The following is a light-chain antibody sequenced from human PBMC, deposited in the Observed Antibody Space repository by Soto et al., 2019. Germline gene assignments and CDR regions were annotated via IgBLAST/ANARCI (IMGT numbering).Light chain of an antibody. CDR3: QQYYGTPWT. V-gene: IGKV4-1*01. CDR2: WAS. J-gene: IGKJ1*01. Sequence: DIVMTQSPDSLAVSLGERATINCKSSQRVLYSSNNKNYLAWYQQKPGRPPKLLIYWASTRESGVPVRFSGSGSGTDFTLTISSLQAEDVAIYYCQQYYGTPWTFGQGTKVEIK. CDR1: QRVLYSSNNKNY.